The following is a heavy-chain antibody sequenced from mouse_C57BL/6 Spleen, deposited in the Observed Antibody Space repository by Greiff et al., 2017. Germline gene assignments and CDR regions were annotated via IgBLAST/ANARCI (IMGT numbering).Heavy chain of an antibody. CDR3: ARYPHRGFDY. V-gene: IGHV7-3*01. J-gene: IGHJ2*01. CDR2: IRNKANGYTT. CDR1: GFTFTDYY. Sequence: EVQGVESGGGLVQPGGSLSLFCAASGFTFTDYYMSWVRQPPGKALEWLGFIRNKANGYTTEYSASVKGRFTISSDNSQSILYLQMNALRAEDSATYYCARYPHRGFDYWGQGTTRTVSS. D-gene: IGHD2-14*01.